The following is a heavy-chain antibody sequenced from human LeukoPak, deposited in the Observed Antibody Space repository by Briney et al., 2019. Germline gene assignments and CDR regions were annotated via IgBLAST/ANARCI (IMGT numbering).Heavy chain of an antibody. J-gene: IGHJ4*02. CDR3: ARGEYYGSGSWGY. Sequence: GASVKVSCKASGYSLTSYDINWVRQATGQGLEWMGWLNPNSGYTGYAQKFQGRVTFNRKTSINTAYMELSRLRSEDTAVYFCARGEYYGSGSWGYWGQGTLVTVSS. CDR1: GYSLTSYD. D-gene: IGHD3-10*01. CDR2: LNPNSGYT. V-gene: IGHV1-8*03.